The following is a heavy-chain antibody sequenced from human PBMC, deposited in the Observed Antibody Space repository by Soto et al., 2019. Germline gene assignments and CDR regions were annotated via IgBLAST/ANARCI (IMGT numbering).Heavy chain of an antibody. V-gene: IGHV4-34*01. Sequence: PSETLSLACAVYGGSFSGYYWSWIRQPPGKGLEWIGEINHSGSTNYNPSLKSRVTISVDTSKNQFSLKLSSVTAADTAVYYCARGRFSSSSLWGYYYGMDVWGQGTTV. CDR1: GGSFSGYY. CDR3: ARGRFSSSSLWGYYYGMDV. CDR2: INHSGST. D-gene: IGHD6-6*01. J-gene: IGHJ6*02.